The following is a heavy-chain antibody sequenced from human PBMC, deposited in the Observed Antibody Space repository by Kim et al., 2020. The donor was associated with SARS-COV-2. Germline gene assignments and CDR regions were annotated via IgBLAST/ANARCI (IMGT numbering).Heavy chain of an antibody. J-gene: IGHJ4*02. V-gene: IGHV1-69*13. CDR1: GGTFSSYA. CDR2: IIPIFGTA. D-gene: IGHD6-6*01. Sequence: SVKVSCKASGGTFSSYAISWVRQAPGQGLEWMGGIIPIFGTANYAQKFQGRVTITADESTSTAYMELSSLRSEDTAVYYCARGPSPMTSIAARQEADYWGQGTLVTVSS. CDR3: ARGPSPMTSIAARQEADY.